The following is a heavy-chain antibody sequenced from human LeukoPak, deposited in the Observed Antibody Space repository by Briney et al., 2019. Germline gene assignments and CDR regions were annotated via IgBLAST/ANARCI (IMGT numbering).Heavy chain of an antibody. CDR1: GGSFSGYY. Sequence: PSETLSLTCAVYGGSFSGYYWSWIRQPPGKGLEWIGEINDSGSTNYNPSLKSRVTISVDTSKNQFSLKLSSVTAADTAVYYCARGLGVYVWGCYRSGAKFDYWGQGPLVTVSS. D-gene: IGHD3-16*02. CDR2: INDSGST. CDR3: ARGLGVYVWGCYRSGAKFDY. V-gene: IGHV4-34*01. J-gene: IGHJ4*02.